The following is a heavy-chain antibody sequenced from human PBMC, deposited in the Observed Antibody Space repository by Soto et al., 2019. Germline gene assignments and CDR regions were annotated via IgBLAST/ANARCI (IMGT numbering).Heavy chain of an antibody. J-gene: IGHJ4*02. CDR3: AHTRYSISSFDY. D-gene: IGHD6-6*01. V-gene: IGHV2-5*02. CDR2: VYWDDDK. Sequence: SGPTLVNPTQTLTLTCTFSGFSLTTDDVGVGWIRQFPGKALDWLAVVYWDDDKRYSPSLKSRLTTTKDTSKNQVFLTMSNMDPVDTATYYCAHTRYSISSFDYWGQGTLVTVSS. CDR1: GFSLTTDDVG.